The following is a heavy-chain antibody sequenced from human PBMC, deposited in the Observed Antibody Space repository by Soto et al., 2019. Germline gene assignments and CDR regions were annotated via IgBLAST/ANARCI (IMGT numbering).Heavy chain of an antibody. Sequence: QVQLVPSGAEVKKPGSSVKVSCKASGGTFSSYRINWVRQAPGQGLEWVGGVVPISRTADYAQKFQGRVTIPADESARTAYMELRSLKSQDTAVYYCARDSGAKLSSSWGQGTLVTVSS. CDR1: GGTFSSYR. CDR2: VVPISRTA. V-gene: IGHV1-69*01. D-gene: IGHD6-13*01. J-gene: IGHJ4*02. CDR3: ARDSGAKLSSS.